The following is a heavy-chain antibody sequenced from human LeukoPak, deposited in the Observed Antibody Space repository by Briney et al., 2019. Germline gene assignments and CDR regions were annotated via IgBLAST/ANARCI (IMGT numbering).Heavy chain of an antibody. J-gene: IGHJ3*02. CDR3: ARTGIAVAGTAFDI. V-gene: IGHV3-53*01. Sequence: GGSLRLSCAASGFTVSSNYMSWVRQAPGKGLEWVSVIYSGGSTYYSDSVKGRFTISRDNSKNTLYLQMNSLRAEDTAVYYCARTGIAVAGTAFDIWGQGTMVTVSS. CDR1: GFTVSSNY. D-gene: IGHD6-19*01. CDR2: IYSGGST.